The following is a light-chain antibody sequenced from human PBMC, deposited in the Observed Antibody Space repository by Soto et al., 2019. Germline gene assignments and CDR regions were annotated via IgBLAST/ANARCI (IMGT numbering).Light chain of an antibody. CDR2: DAS. CDR1: QSVSRY. Sequence: EVVLTQSPATLSLSPGERATLSCRASQSVSRYLTWYQQKRGQAPRLLIYDASNRATGIPARFSGSGSGTEFTLTISSLQSEDFAVYYCQQYNNWPPITFGQGTRLEIK. J-gene: IGKJ5*01. V-gene: IGKV3-11*01. CDR3: QQYNNWPPIT.